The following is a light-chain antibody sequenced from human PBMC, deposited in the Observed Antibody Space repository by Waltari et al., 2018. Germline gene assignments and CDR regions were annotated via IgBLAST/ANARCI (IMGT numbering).Light chain of an antibody. J-gene: IGLJ3*02. CDR2: KDT. V-gene: IGLV3-27*01. CDR3: FSGDDETRK. CDR1: ILRQNF. Sequence: SYELTQPPSVSVSLGQTANITCSGEILRQNFGHWYQQKPGQGPTIVIYKDTETLSGVPERFSGSSSGTTVTLTISGAQSDDEAEYYCFSGDDETRKFGGGTRLTVL.